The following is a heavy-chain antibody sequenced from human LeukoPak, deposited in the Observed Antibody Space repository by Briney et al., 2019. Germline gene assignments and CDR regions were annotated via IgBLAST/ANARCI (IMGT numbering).Heavy chain of an antibody. CDR1: GYTFTSYG. CDR2: ISAYNGNT. CDR3: ARGVSGYSYGYNDY. Sequence: ASVKVSCKASGYTFTSYGIRWVRQAPGQGLEWMGWISAYNGNTNYAQKLQGRVTMTTDTSTSTAYMELRSLRSDDTAVYYCARGVSGYSYGYNDYWGQGTLVTVSS. V-gene: IGHV1-18*01. J-gene: IGHJ4*02. D-gene: IGHD5-18*01.